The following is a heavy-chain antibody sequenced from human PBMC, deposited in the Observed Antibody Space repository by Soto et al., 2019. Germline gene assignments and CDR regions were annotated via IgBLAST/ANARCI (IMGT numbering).Heavy chain of an antibody. J-gene: IGHJ6*02. CDR3: VMVDNYVTPTPQDV. V-gene: IGHV1-18*01. CDR1: GYIFVNYG. D-gene: IGHD3-16*01. CDR2: ISPYTGNT. Sequence: QVQLVQSGDEVKKPGASVTVSCKASGYIFVNYGIAWVLQAPRQGLEWMGWISPYTGNTHSASKVQGTLTMTTDTSTSTAYMYLGSLTSDDTAVYYCVMVDNYVTPTPQDVWGQGTTVTVSS.